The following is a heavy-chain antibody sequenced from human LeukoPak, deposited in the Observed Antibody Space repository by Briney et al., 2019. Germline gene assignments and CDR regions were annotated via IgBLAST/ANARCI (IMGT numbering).Heavy chain of an antibody. CDR1: GFTFNSYW. J-gene: IGHJ3*02. V-gene: IGHV3-74*01. CDR2: INSDGSGT. CDR3: ARDRLTNDAFDI. Sequence: GGSLRLSCAASGFTFNSYWMHWVRQAPGKGLVWVSRINSDGSGTSDADFVKGRFTISRDNSKNTLYLQMNSLRAEDTAMYYCARDRLTNDAFDIWGQGTMVTISS. D-gene: IGHD2-8*01.